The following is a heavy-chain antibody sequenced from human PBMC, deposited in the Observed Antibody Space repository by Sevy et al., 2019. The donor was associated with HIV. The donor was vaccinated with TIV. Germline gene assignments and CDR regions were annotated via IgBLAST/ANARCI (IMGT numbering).Heavy chain of an antibody. CDR1: GYSFTSYW. Sequence: GESLKISCKGSGYSFTSYWNSWVRQMPGKGLEWMGRIDPSDSYTNYSPSFQGHVTISADKSISTAYLQWSSLKASDTAMYYCARGYYDSSGYYFFDYWGQGTLVTVSS. CDR2: IDPSDSYT. V-gene: IGHV5-10-1*01. J-gene: IGHJ4*02. D-gene: IGHD3-22*01. CDR3: ARGYYDSSGYYFFDY.